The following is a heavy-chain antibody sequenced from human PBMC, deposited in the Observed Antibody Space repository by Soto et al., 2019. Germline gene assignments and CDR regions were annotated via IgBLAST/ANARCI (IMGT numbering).Heavy chain of an antibody. V-gene: IGHV1-18*01. J-gene: IGHJ6*02. Sequence: GASVKVSCKASGYTFTSYGISWVRQAPGQGLEWMGWISAYNGNTNYAQKLQGRVTMTTDTSTSAAYMELRSLRFDDTAVYYCARVSISPRWFGELYDGMDVWGQGTTVTVSS. CDR3: ARVSISPRWFGELYDGMDV. CDR1: GYTFTSYG. D-gene: IGHD3-10*01. CDR2: ISAYNGNT.